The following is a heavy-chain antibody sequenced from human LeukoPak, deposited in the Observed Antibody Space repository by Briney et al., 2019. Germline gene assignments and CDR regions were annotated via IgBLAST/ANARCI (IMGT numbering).Heavy chain of an antibody. J-gene: IGHJ3*02. Sequence: QAGGSLRLSCAASGFTFSDWTMSWVRQAPGKGPEWVSVMSGSTEITYYADSVKGRFTISRDNSRNILYLQMNSLRAGDTAIYYCAKDKPGPPYFSRTNCFDAFDIWGQGTMVTVSS. CDR2: MSGSTEIT. CDR3: AKDKPGPPYFSRTNCFDAFDI. V-gene: IGHV3-23*01. CDR1: GFTFSDWT. D-gene: IGHD1-1*01.